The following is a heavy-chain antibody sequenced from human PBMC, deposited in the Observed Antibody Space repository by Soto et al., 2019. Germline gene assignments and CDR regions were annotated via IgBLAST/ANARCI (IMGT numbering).Heavy chain of an antibody. Sequence: QITLNESGPTVVRPTETLTLTCRFSGFSLTTSGVGVGWIRQSPGKAPEWLAPLYWDDDKRYSASLKSRLTITKDTSKNQVVLTVSDLDPTDTATYYCAHRVLRTVFGLVTTTAIYFDFWGQGTPVAVSS. J-gene: IGHJ4*02. CDR3: AHRVLRTVFGLVTTTAIYFDF. V-gene: IGHV2-5*02. CDR2: LYWDDDK. CDR1: GFSLTTSGVG. D-gene: IGHD3-3*01.